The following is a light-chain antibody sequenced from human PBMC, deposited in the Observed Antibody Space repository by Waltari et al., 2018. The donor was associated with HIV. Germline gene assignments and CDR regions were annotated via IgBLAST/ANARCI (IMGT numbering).Light chain of an antibody. CDR1: QDISSY. V-gene: IGKV1-33*01. J-gene: IGKJ3*01. Sequence: IQMTQSPSSLSASVGDRVTIPCQASQDISSYLKWYQQKPGKAPKLLIYDASDLETGVPSRFSGSGSGTDFTFTISSLQPEDIATYYCQQYDDVPVTFGPGTKVEIK. CDR3: QQYDDVPVT. CDR2: DAS.